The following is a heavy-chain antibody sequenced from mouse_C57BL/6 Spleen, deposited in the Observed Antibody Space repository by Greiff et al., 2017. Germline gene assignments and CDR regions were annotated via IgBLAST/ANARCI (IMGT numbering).Heavy chain of an antibody. CDR3: ARSGGLRYFDY. CDR1: GYTFTSYW. CDR2: IYPSDSET. J-gene: IGHJ2*01. V-gene: IGHV1-61*01. D-gene: IGHD2-2*01. Sequence: VQLQQSGAELVRPGSSVKLSCKASGYTFTSYWMDWVKQRPGQGLEWIGNIYPSDSETHYNQKFKDKATLTVDKSSSTAYMQLSSLTSEDSAVYYCARSGGLRYFDYWGQGTTLTVSS.